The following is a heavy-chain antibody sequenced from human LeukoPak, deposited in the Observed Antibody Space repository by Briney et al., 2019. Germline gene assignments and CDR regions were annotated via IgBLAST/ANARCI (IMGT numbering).Heavy chain of an antibody. CDR3: ARTMGVGTGGHFDY. Sequence: SETLSLTCTVSGGSISSYYWSWIRQPPGKGLEWIGYIYYSGGTNYNPSLKSRVTISVDTSKNQFSLKLTSVTAADTAVYYCARTMGVGTGGHFDYWGQGTLVTVSA. V-gene: IGHV4-59*08. CDR1: GGSISSYY. J-gene: IGHJ4*02. CDR2: IYYSGGT. D-gene: IGHD3-16*01.